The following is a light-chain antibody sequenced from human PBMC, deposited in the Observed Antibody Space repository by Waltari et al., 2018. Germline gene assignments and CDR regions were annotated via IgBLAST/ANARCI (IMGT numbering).Light chain of an antibody. CDR1: QSVGSSS. J-gene: IGKJ1*01. CDR2: RAS. CDR3: QQHGTLPAT. V-gene: IGKV3-20*01. Sequence: EIVLTQSPGTASLSPGERVTLSCRASQSVGSSSLAWYQQKPGQAPRLVIYRASRRATGIPDRFSGSGSGTDFTLTISRLEPDDVAIYYCQQHGTLPATFGQGTKVEIK.